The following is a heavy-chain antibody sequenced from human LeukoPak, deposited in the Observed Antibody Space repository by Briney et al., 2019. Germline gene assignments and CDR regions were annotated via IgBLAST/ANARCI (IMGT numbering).Heavy chain of an antibody. V-gene: IGHV4-59*01. D-gene: IGHD3-3*01. CDR2: IYYSGST. Sequence: SETLSLTCTVSGGSISSYYWNWIRQPPGKGLEWIGYIYYSGSTNYNPSLKSRVTISVDTSKNQFSLKLSSVTAADTAVYYCERGKDSLIWSGPWYFDLWGRGTLVTVSS. CDR1: GGSISSYY. CDR3: ERGKDSLIWSGPWYFDL. J-gene: IGHJ2*01.